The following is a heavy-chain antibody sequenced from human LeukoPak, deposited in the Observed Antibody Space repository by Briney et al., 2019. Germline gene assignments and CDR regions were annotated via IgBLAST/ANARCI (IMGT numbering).Heavy chain of an antibody. CDR2: ISSSGSTI. D-gene: IGHD3-16*02. CDR3: ARAYYNYVWGSYRPFDY. J-gene: IGHJ4*02. CDR1: GFTFSSYE. V-gene: IGHV3-48*03. Sequence: GGSLRLSCAASGFTFSSYEMNWVRQAPGKGLEWVSYISSSGSTIYYADSVKGRFTISRDNAKNSLYLQMNSLRAEDKAVYYCARAYYNYVWGSYRPFDYWGQGNLVTVSS.